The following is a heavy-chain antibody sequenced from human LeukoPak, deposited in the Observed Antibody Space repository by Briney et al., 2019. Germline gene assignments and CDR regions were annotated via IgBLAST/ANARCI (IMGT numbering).Heavy chain of an antibody. CDR3: ARGGTSKSNILVIPASIDYDYYGMDV. CDR2: INGDDSKT. CDR1: GFSFSDSW. J-gene: IGHJ6*02. V-gene: IGHV3-74*01. D-gene: IGHD2-15*01. Sequence: VHLGGSLRLSCAASGFSFSDSWMHWVRQVPGKGLVWVSRINGDDSKTTYADSVRGRFTISRDNAKNTLYLQMNSLRVDDTAVYYCARGGTSKSNILVIPASIDYDYYGMDVWGQGTTVTVS.